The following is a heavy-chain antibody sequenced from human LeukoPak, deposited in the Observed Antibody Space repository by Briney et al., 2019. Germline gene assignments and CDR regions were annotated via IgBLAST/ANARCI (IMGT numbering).Heavy chain of an antibody. CDR1: GFTFSSYW. CDR3: VRHDFWSGFKGGDY. J-gene: IGHJ4*02. V-gene: IGHV3-7*03. D-gene: IGHD3-3*01. Sequence: GGSLRLSCAASGFTFSSYWMSWVRQAPGKGLEWVANIKQDGSEKYYVDSVKGRFTISRDNAKNSLYLQMNSLRAEDTAFYYCVRHDFWSGFKGGDYWGQGTLVTVSS. CDR2: IKQDGSEK.